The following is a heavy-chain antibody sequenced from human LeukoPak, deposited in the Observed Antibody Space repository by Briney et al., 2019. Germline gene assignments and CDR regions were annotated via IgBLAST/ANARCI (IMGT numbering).Heavy chain of an antibody. J-gene: IGHJ5*02. D-gene: IGHD1-14*01. V-gene: IGHV1-69*06. CDR3: ARDHLLFRQPPNWFDP. CDR2: IIPIFGTA. CDR1: GGTFNSYA. Sequence: ASVKVSCKASGGTFNSYAISWVRQAPGQGLEWMGGIIPIFGTANYAQKFQGRVTITADKSTSTAYMELSRLRSDDTAVYYCARDHLLFRQPPNWFDPWGQGTLVTVSS.